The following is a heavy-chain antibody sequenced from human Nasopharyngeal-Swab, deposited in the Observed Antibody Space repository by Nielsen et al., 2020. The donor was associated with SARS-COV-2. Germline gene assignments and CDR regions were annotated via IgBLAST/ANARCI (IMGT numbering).Heavy chain of an antibody. J-gene: IGHJ5*02. CDR3: VKPVHITMVRGVMSGPNWFDP. CDR2: ISSNGGST. Sequence: GVLKISCSASGFTFSSYAMHWVRQAPGKGLEYVSAISSNGGSTYYADSVKGRFTISRDNSKNTLYLQMSSLRAEDTAVYYCVKPVHITMVRGVMSGPNWFDPWGQGTLVTVSS. V-gene: IGHV3-64D*06. CDR1: GFTFSSYA. D-gene: IGHD3-10*01.